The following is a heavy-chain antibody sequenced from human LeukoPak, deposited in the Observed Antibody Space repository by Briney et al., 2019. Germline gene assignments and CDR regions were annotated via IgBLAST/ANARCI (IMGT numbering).Heavy chain of an antibody. CDR2: ISGSGGST. J-gene: IGHJ4*02. CDR1: GFTFSSYA. CDR3: ARDGGQQLVSFDY. D-gene: IGHD6-13*01. Sequence: GGSLRLSCAASGFTFSSYAMSWVRQAPGKGLEWVSAISGSGGSTYYADSVKGRFTISRDNAKNSLYLQMNSLRAEDTAVYYCARDGGQQLVSFDYWGQGTLVTVSS. V-gene: IGHV3-23*01.